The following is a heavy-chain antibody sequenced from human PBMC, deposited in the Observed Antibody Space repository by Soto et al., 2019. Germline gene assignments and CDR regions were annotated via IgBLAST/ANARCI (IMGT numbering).Heavy chain of an antibody. CDR3: ARDLGRARGGRITMVRGVMDGDY. CDR2: ISYDGSNK. Sequence: QVQLVESGGGVVQPGRSLRLSCAASGFTFSSYAMHWVRQAPGKGLEWVAVISYDGSNKYYADSVKGRFTISRDNSKNTLYLQMNSLRAEDTAVYYCARDLGRARGGRITMVRGVMDGDYWGQGTLVTVSS. D-gene: IGHD3-10*01. J-gene: IGHJ4*02. CDR1: GFTFSSYA. V-gene: IGHV3-30-3*01.